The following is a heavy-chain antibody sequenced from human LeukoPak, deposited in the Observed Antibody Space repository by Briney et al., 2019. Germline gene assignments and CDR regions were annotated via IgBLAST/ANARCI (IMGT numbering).Heavy chain of an antibody. V-gene: IGHV3-53*01. D-gene: IGHD2-21*01. Sequence: GGSLRLSCAASGISVSGKFMSWVRQAPGKGLEWVSIIHYDGKIRCAGSVGGRFTIYRDDSENTLFLQMNSLRVDDTAVYFCASGDGYLQPYWGQGTLVTVSS. CDR3: ASGDGYLQPY. CDR2: IHYDGKI. J-gene: IGHJ4*02. CDR1: GISVSGKF.